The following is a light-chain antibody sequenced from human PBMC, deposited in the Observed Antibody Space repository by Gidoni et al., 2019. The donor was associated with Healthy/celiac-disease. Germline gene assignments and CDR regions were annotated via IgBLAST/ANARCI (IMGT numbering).Light chain of an antibody. Sequence: EIVLTQSPATLSFSPGERATLSCRASQSVSSYLAWYQQKPGQAPRRLIYDASNRATGIPARFSGRGSGTDFTLTISSLEPEDFAVYYCQQRSNWPPGLTFGGGTKVEIK. CDR3: QQRSNWPPGLT. J-gene: IGKJ4*01. CDR2: DAS. CDR1: QSVSSY. V-gene: IGKV3-11*01.